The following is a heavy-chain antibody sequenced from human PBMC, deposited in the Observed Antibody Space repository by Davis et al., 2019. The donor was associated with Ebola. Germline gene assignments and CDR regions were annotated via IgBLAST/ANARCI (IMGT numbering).Heavy chain of an antibody. D-gene: IGHD3-22*01. J-gene: IGHJ6*02. CDR2: INPNSGGT. V-gene: IGHV1-2*04. CDR1: GYTFTGYY. CDR3: ARGKTHLTYYDSSGDYYGMDV. Sequence: AASVKVSCKASGYTFTGYYMHWVRQAPGQGLEWMGWINPNSGGTNYAQKFQGWVTMTRETSISTAYMELSRLRSDDTAVYYCARGKTHLTYYDSSGDYYGMDVWGQGTTVTVSS.